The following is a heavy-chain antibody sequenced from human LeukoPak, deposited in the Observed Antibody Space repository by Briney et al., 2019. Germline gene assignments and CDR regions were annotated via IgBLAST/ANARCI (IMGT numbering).Heavy chain of an antibody. CDR1: GGSISSSSYY. V-gene: IGHV4-39*07. Sequence: SETLSLTCTVSGGSISSSSYYWGWIRQPPGKGLEWIGSIYYSGSTYYNPSLKSRVTISVDTSKNQFSLKLSSVTAADTAVYYCARSVWRYFDPGCCYFDYWGQGTLVTVSS. CDR2: IYYSGST. D-gene: IGHD3-9*01. J-gene: IGHJ4*02. CDR3: ARSVWRYFDPGCCYFDY.